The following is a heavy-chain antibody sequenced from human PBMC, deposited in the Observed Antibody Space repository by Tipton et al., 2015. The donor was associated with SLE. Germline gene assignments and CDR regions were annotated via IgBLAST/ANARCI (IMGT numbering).Heavy chain of an antibody. Sequence: TLSLTCSVSGGSISGHYWGWIRQPPGKGLEWIGYIFYSGSTNYSPPLKSRLTLSVDTSENSFSLNLSSVTAADTAVYYRARHTSLQSYWYLDLWGRGTLVTVSS. J-gene: IGHJ2*01. CDR3: ARHTSLQSYWYLDL. V-gene: IGHV4-59*11. CDR1: GGSISGHY. CDR2: IFYSGST. D-gene: IGHD4-11*01.